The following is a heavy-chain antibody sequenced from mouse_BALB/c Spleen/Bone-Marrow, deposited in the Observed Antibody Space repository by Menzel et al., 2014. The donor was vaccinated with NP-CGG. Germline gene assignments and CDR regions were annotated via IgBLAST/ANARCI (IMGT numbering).Heavy chain of an antibody. J-gene: IGHJ3*01. Sequence: VQLKESGPELVKPGASVKVSCKASGYAFTSYNMYWVKQSHGKSLEWIGYIDPYNGGTTYNQKFKVKATLTVDKSSSTAYMHLNSMTSEDSAIYYCAREGYFAWFAYRGQGTLVTGSA. CDR2: IDPYNGGT. CDR3: AREGYFAWFAY. V-gene: IGHV1S135*01. CDR1: GYAFTSYN.